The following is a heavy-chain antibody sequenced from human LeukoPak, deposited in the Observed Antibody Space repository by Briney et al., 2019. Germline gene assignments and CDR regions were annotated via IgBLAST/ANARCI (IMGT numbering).Heavy chain of an antibody. CDR3: AREGLVLMVYVLFDY. D-gene: IGHD2-8*01. J-gene: IGHJ4*02. V-gene: IGHV1-69*05. CDR1: GGTFSSYA. CDR2: IIPLFGTA. Sequence: ASVKVSCKASGGTFSSYAISWVRQAPGQGLEWVGRIIPLFGTANYAQKLQGRVTMTTDTSTSTAYMELRSLRSDDTAVYYCAREGLVLMVYVLFDYWGQGTLVTVSS.